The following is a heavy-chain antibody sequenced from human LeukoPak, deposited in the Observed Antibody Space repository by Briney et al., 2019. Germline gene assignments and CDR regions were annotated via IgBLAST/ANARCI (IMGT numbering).Heavy chain of an antibody. CDR1: GVTFSSYA. CDR3: ARDVADIVVVPAFNYMDV. Sequence: PGASPRLSCAAAGVTFSSYAMHWVRQAPGKGLEWVAVISYDGSNKYYADSVKGRFTISRDNSKNTLYLQMNSLRAEDTAVYYCARDVADIVVVPAFNYMDVWGKGTTVTVSS. J-gene: IGHJ6*03. D-gene: IGHD2-2*01. CDR2: ISYDGSNK. V-gene: IGHV3-30*01.